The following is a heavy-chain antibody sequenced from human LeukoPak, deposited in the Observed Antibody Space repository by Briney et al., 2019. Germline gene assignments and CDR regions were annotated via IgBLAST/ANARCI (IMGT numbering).Heavy chain of an antibody. D-gene: IGHD6-6*01. CDR2: ISSSGSTI. CDR1: GFTFSDYY. CDR3: AREGYSSSSPYYYYGMDV. J-gene: IGHJ6*02. Sequence: PGRSLRLSCAASGFTFSDYYMSWIRQAPGKGLEWVSYISSSGSTIYYADSVKGRFTISRDNAKNSLYLQMNSLRAEDTAVYYCAREGYSSSSPYYYYGMDVWGQGTTVTVSS. V-gene: IGHV3-11*01.